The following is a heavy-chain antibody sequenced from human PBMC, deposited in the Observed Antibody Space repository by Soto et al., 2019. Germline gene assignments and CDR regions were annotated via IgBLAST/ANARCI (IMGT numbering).Heavy chain of an antibody. CDR1: GGSISSSNW. Sequence: SETLSLTCAVSGGSISSSNWWSWVRQPPGRGLEWIGEIYHSVSTNYNPSLKSRVTISVDKSKNQFSLKLSSVTAADTAVYYFAREGLPRDGNNYWGQGTLVTVFS. J-gene: IGHJ4*02. CDR2: IYHSVST. V-gene: IGHV4-4*02. CDR3: AREGLPRDGNNY.